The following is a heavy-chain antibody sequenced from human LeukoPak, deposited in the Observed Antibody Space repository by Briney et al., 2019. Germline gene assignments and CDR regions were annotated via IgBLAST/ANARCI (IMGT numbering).Heavy chain of an antibody. CDR2: INPNSGGT. V-gene: IGHV1-2*02. CDR1: GYAFTGYY. D-gene: IGHD3-10*01. Sequence: ASVKVSCKASGYAFTGYYMHWVRQAPGQGLEWMGWINPNSGGTNYAQKFQGRVTMTRDTSISTAYMELSRLRSDDTAVYYCARDRVAPRGVVDYWGQGTLVTVSS. J-gene: IGHJ4*02. CDR3: ARDRVAPRGVVDY.